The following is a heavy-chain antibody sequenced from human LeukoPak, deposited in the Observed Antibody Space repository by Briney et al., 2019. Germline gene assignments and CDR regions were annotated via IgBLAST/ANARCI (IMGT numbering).Heavy chain of an antibody. J-gene: IGHJ4*02. CDR1: GGSISSSSYY. CDR2: IYYSGST. CDR3: ARQKYYYDSSSYYYVWFFDY. Sequence: SETLSLTCTVSGGSISSSSYYWGWIRQPPGKGLEWIGSIYYSGSTYYNPSLKSRVTISVDTSKNQFSLKLSSVTAADTAVYYCARQKYYYDSSSYYYVWFFDYWGQGTLVTVSS. D-gene: IGHD3-22*01. V-gene: IGHV4-39*01.